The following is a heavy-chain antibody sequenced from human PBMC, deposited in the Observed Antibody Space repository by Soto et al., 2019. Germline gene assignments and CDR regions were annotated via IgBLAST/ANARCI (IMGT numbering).Heavy chain of an antibody. CDR2: IYPGDSDA. CDR3: ARHFYDYLDY. V-gene: IGHV5-51*01. CDR1: GYSFTNYW. Sequence: SLKISCKASGYSFTNYWIGWVRQMPGKGLEWVGIIYPGDSDARYSPSFQGQVTISVDKSINTAYLQWSSLKASDTAMYYCARHFYDYLDYWGRGTLVTVSS. D-gene: IGHD3-16*01. J-gene: IGHJ4*02.